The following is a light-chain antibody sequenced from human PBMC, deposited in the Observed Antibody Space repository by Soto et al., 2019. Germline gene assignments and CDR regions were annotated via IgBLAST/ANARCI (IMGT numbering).Light chain of an antibody. V-gene: IGLV8-61*01. CDR1: SGSVSTSYY. CDR3: VLYMGSGIPWV. Sequence: QTVVTQEPSFSVSPGGTVTLTCGLTSGSVSTSYYPSWYQQTPGQDPRTLIYSTNTRSSGVPDRFSGSILGNKAALTITGAQADDESDYYCVLYMGSGIPWVFGGGTKLTVL. J-gene: IGLJ3*02. CDR2: STN.